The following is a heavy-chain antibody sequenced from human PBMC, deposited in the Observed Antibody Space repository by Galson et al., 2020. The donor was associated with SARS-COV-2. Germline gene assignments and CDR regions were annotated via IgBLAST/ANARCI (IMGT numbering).Heavy chain of an antibody. CDR2: IYYSGST. D-gene: IGHD4-17*01. CDR1: GGSISSGGYY. J-gene: IGHJ5*02. Sequence: SETLSLTCTVSGGSISSGGYYWSWIRQHPGKGLEWIGYIYYSGSTYYNPSLKSRVTISVDTSKNQFSLKLSSVTAADTAVYYCARDKGKPVTGTRRTGFDPWGQGTLVTVSS. V-gene: IGHV4-31*03. CDR3: ARDKGKPVTGTRRTGFDP.